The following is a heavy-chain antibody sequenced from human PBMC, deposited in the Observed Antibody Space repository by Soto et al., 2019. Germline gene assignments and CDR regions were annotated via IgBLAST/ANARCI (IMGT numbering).Heavy chain of an antibody. J-gene: IGHJ6*03. CDR2: ISSSSSYI. Sequence: GGSLRLSCAASGFTFSSYSMNWVRQAPGKGLEWVSSISSSSSYIYYADSVKGRFTISRDNAKNSLYLQMNSLRAEDTAVYYCARVLHPESHYYYYYYMDVWGKGTTVTVSS. D-gene: IGHD1-26*01. CDR1: GFTFSSYS. V-gene: IGHV3-21*01. CDR3: ARVLHPESHYYYYYYMDV.